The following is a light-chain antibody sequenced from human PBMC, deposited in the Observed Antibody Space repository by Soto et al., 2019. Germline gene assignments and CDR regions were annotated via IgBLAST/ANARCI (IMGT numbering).Light chain of an antibody. J-gene: IGKJ2*01. Sequence: IVMTQSPATLSVSPGERATLSCRASQNISANLAWYQQKPGQAPRFLIFGASTRATGIPPRFRGSGSGTEFTLTISSLQSEDSAVYYCQQYNSWPYTFGQGTKLEIK. CDR1: QNISAN. V-gene: IGKV3-15*01. CDR3: QQYNSWPYT. CDR2: GAS.